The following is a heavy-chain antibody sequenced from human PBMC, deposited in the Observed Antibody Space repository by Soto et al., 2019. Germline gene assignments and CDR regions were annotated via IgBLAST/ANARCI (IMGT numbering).Heavy chain of an antibody. CDR3: AKDSRITIFGEGHLDF. Sequence: QVQLVQSGAEVKKPGSSVKVSCKTSGGTFGNDGFSWVRQAPGQGLEWRGGLIPIFASPNYAQKFQGRITITADESTRTVYMELHNLRSEDTAMYYCAKDSRITIFGEGHLDFWGQGTLLTVSS. CDR1: GGTFGNDG. D-gene: IGHD3-3*01. CDR2: LIPIFASP. J-gene: IGHJ4*02. V-gene: IGHV1-69*01.